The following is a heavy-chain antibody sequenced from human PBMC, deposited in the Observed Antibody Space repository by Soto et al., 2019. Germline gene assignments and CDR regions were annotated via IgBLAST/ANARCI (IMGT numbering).Heavy chain of an antibody. CDR3: TGEVASGY. V-gene: IGHV3-30*03. Sequence: QVQLVESGGGVVQPGRSLRLSCAVSGFTVSTYGMHWVRQAPGKGLEWVAVISRDGGTKYYADSVKGRFTISRDNSRNTLFLEMNSLRSDDMAVYYCTGEVASGYWGQRTLVTV. J-gene: IGHJ4*02. CDR2: ISRDGGTK. CDR1: GFTVSTYG. D-gene: IGHD2-8*02.